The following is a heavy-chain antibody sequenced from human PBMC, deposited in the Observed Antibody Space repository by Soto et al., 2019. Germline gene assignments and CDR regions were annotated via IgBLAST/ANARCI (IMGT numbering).Heavy chain of an antibody. D-gene: IGHD6-19*01. V-gene: IGHV3-74*01. CDR2: IKSDGSSI. CDR3: ARDSPPVPQPPYSNYGMDV. J-gene: IGHJ6*02. Sequence: EVQLVESGGGLVQPGGSLRLSCAASGFAFSRYWMHWVRQAPGKGLVWVARIKSDGSSINYSDSVRGRFTISRDNANNTLYLQMNNLGAADTAVYFCARDSPPVPQPPYSNYGMDVWGQGTTVSVS. CDR1: GFAFSRYW.